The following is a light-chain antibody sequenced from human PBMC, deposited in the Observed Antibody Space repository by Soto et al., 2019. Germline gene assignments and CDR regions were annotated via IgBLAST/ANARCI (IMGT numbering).Light chain of an antibody. J-gene: IGKJ3*01. Sequence: DIQMTQSPSSLSESVGDRVTITCRASQGISNYLAWYQQKPGQVPKVLIYAASTLQSGVPSRFSGSGYGTDFTLTINGLQTEDVATYYCQKYKSAPFTFGPGTKVDI. CDR1: QGISNY. V-gene: IGKV1-27*01. CDR2: AAS. CDR3: QKYKSAPFT.